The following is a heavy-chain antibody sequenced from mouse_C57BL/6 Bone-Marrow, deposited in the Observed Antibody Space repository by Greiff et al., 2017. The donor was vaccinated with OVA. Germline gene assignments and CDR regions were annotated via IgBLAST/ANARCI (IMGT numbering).Heavy chain of an antibody. CDR1: GYTFTSYG. Sequence: QVTLKESGAELARPGASVKLSCTASGYTFTSYGIRWVKQRTGQGLEWIGEIDPRSGNTYYNEKFKGKATLTTDKSSSTAYMGLRSLTSEDSAVYLCAGGELRLGFGYWGQGTLVTVSA. CDR2: IDPRSGNT. J-gene: IGHJ3*01. CDR3: AGGELRLGFGY. D-gene: IGHD3-2*02. V-gene: IGHV1-81*01.